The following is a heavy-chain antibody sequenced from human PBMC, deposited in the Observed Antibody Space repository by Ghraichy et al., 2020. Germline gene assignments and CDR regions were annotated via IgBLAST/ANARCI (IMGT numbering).Heavy chain of an antibody. Sequence: SETLSLTCTVSGASTSLNYWSWIRQPPGKGLDWIGFVSYCGSTNYNPSLKTRVTISMDTSKKQFSLKLHSVTSADTAVYFCATLRNSSYYILDNWGPGTLVTVSS. CDR2: VSYCGST. J-gene: IGHJ4*02. CDR1: GASTSLNY. CDR3: ATLRNSSYYILDN. V-gene: IGHV4-59*08. D-gene: IGHD2/OR15-2a*01.